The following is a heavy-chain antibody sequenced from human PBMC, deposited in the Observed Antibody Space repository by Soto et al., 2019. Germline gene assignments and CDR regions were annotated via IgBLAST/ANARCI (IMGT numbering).Heavy chain of an antibody. CDR1: GFNFSSYA. Sequence: QVQLVESGGGVVQPERSLRLSCAASGFNFSSYAMHWVRQAPGKGLEWVALMSYDGKSEHYADSVKGRFTISRDNSKNTLYLQMNSLRVEDTAKYYCAKGLGSGSWSFGYWGQGTLVTVSS. D-gene: IGHD6-13*01. V-gene: IGHV3-30*04. CDR2: MSYDGKSE. J-gene: IGHJ4*02. CDR3: AKGLGSGSWSFGY.